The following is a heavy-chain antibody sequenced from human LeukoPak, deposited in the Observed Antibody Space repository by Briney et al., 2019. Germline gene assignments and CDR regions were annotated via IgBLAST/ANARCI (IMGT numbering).Heavy chain of an antibody. D-gene: IGHD2-15*01. CDR3: ASHDCSGGSCYSWFHYYYYGMDV. J-gene: IGHJ6*02. V-gene: IGHV1-46*01. CDR2: INPSGGST. CDR1: GYTLTELS. Sequence: ASVKVSCKVSGYTLTELSMHWVRQAPGQGLEWMGIINPSGGSTNYAQKFQGRVTITADESTSTAYMELSSLRSEDTAVYYCASHDCSGGSCYSWFHYYYYGMDVWGQGTTVTVSS.